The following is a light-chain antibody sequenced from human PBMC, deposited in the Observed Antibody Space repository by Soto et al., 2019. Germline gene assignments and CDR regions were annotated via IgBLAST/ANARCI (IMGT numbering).Light chain of an antibody. J-gene: IGKJ4*01. V-gene: IGKV1-5*01. CDR3: QQYDSYSLT. CDR1: QSIGRW. Sequence: DIQMTQSPSTLSASVGDRVTITCRASQSIGRWLAWYQQKPGKAPNLLIYDVYNLEGGVPSRFSGSGSETEFTLTISSLQPDDFATYYGQQYDSYSLTFGGGTKVEIK. CDR2: DVY.